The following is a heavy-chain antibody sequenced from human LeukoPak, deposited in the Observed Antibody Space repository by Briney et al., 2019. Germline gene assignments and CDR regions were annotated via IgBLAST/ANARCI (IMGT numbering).Heavy chain of an antibody. CDR3: VKDIVVVPAGFAS. Sequence: SGGPLRLSCAASGFTFSSYGMHWVRQAPGKGLEWVTFIRYDGSKKYYADSVKGRFTISRDNSKNTLYLQMSSLRAEDTAVYYCVKDIVVVPAGFASWGQGTLVTVSS. CDR2: IRYDGSKK. D-gene: IGHD2-2*01. CDR1: GFTFSSYG. V-gene: IGHV3-30*02. J-gene: IGHJ5*02.